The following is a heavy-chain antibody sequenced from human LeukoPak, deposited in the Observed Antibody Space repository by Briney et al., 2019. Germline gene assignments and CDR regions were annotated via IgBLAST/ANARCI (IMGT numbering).Heavy chain of an antibody. J-gene: IGHJ4*02. Sequence: GESLKISCKGSGYSFTSYWIGWVRQMPGKGLEWMGIIYPGDSDTRYSPSFQDQVTISADKSISTAYLQWSSLKASDTAMYHCARRAGDYSHPYDYWGQGTLVTVSS. D-gene: IGHD3-22*01. V-gene: IGHV5-51*01. CDR3: ARRAGDYSHPYDY. CDR2: IYPGDSDT. CDR1: GYSFTSYW.